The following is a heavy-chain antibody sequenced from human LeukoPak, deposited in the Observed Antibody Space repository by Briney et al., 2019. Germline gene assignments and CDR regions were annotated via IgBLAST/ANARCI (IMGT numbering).Heavy chain of an antibody. CDR3: AREVAASIGFDY. J-gene: IGHJ4*02. Sequence: ASVKVSCKASGYTSTSYGITWVRQAPGQGLEWMGWISAYNGNANYAQNLQGRVTMTTDTSTSTAYMELRSLRSDDTAVYYSAREVAASIGFDYWGQGTLVTVSS. CDR2: ISAYNGNA. CDR1: GYTSTSYG. D-gene: IGHD6-13*01. V-gene: IGHV1-18*01.